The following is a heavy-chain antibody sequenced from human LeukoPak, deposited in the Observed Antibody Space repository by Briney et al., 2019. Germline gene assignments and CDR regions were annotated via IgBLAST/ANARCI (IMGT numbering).Heavy chain of an antibody. CDR3: ARVATGGPLIVAAYYFDY. J-gene: IGHJ4*02. D-gene: IGHD5-12*01. CDR2: IYSGGST. Sequence: PGGSLRLSCAASGFTFSSNYMSWVRQAPGKGLEWVSVIYSGGSTYYADSVKGRFTISRDNSKNTLYLQMNSLRAEDTAVYYCARVATGGPLIVAAYYFDYWGQGTLVTVSS. V-gene: IGHV3-53*01. CDR1: GFTFSSNY.